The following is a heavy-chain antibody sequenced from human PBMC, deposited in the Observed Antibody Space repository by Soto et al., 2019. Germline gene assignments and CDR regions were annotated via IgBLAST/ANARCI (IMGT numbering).Heavy chain of an antibody. CDR3: ARERTPRRRFGC. Sequence: SETLSLTCSVSGGSITGYYWSWIRQPPGKGLEWMGYMYFTGATNSNPSLKSRVTISVDTSKNQFSLRLSSVTAADTAVYYCARERTPRRRFGCSGPGTLVPV. J-gene: IGHJ4*02. CDR1: GGSITGYY. CDR2: MYFTGAT. V-gene: IGHV4-59*01.